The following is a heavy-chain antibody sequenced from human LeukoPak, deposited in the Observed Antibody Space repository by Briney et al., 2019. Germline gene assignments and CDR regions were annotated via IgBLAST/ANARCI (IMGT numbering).Heavy chain of an antibody. D-gene: IGHD5-24*01. CDR3: AREDAEQMDNSFDI. V-gene: IGHV4-38-2*02. CDR1: GFTFSDYY. CDR2: VYYIGST. Sequence: GSLRLSCAASGFTFSDYYMSWIRQAPGKGPEWIGSVYYIGSTFYNPSLKSRLTISIDTSKNQFSLKLRSVTAADTAVYYCAREDAEQMDNSFDIWGQGTMVTVSS. J-gene: IGHJ3*02.